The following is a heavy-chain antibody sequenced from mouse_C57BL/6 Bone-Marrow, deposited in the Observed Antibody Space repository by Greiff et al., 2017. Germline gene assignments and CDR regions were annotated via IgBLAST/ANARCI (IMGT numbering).Heavy chain of an antibody. J-gene: IGHJ2*01. Sequence: QVQLKQPGAELVKPGASVKLSCKASGYTFTSYWMHWVKQRPGQGLEWIGMIHPNSGSTNYNEKFKSKATLTVDKSSSTAYMQLSSLTSEDSAVYYCARRGYDEIDYWGQGTTLTVSS. CDR3: ARRGYDEIDY. V-gene: IGHV1-64*01. CDR1: GYTFTSYW. CDR2: IHPNSGST. D-gene: IGHD2-2*01.